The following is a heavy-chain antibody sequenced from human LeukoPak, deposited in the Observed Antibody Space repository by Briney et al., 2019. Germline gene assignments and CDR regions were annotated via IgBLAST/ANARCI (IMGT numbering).Heavy chain of an antibody. V-gene: IGHV3-23*01. CDR2: ISGSGGST. J-gene: IGHJ4*02. CDR1: GFTFSSYA. Sequence: GGSLRLSCAASGFTFSSYAMSWFRQAPGKGLEWVSAISGSGGSTYYADSVKGRFTISRDNSKNTLYLQMNSLRAEDTAVYYCANSCPGRLGPSITIFGVVPTPFDYWGQGTLVTVSS. CDR3: ANSCPGRLGPSITIFGVVPTPFDY. D-gene: IGHD3-3*01.